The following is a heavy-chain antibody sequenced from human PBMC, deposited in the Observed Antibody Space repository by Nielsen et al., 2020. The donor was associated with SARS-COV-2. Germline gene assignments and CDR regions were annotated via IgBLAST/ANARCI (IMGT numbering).Heavy chain of an antibody. Sequence: GGSLRLSCAASGFTFGRHAMSWVRQAPGKGLEWVAVISYDGSNKYYADSVKGRFTISRDNSKNTLYLQMNSLRAEDTAVYYCARVRASSGWGLWGQGTLVTVSS. D-gene: IGHD6-19*01. CDR2: ISYDGSNK. J-gene: IGHJ4*02. CDR3: ARVRASSGWGL. V-gene: IGHV3-30*04. CDR1: GFTFGRHA.